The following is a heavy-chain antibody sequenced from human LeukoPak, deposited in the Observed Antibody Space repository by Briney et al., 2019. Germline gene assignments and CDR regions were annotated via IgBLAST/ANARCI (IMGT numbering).Heavy chain of an antibody. CDR1: GFTFSTYW. V-gene: IGHV3-74*01. Sequence: GGSLRLSCAASGFTFSTYWMHWVRQAPGKGLVWSPRIKSDGSTNYADSVKGRFTISRDNANNTLSLQMNSLRPEDTGVYYCARAPSEIGGYYPEYFRHWGQGTLVTVSS. J-gene: IGHJ1*01. D-gene: IGHD3-22*01. CDR3: ARAPSEIGGYYPEYFRH. CDR2: IKSDGST.